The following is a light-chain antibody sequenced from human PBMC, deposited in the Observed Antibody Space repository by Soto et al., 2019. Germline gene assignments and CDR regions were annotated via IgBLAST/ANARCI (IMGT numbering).Light chain of an antibody. CDR3: SSYTSSSLGV. Sequence: QSALTQPASVSGSPGQSITISCTGTSSDVGGYNYVSWYQQHPGKAPKLMIYDVSNRPSGVSNRFSGSKSGNTASLTISGLQAEDEADYYFSSYTSSSLGVFGTGTKVTVL. J-gene: IGLJ1*01. CDR2: DVS. CDR1: SSDVGGYNY. V-gene: IGLV2-14*01.